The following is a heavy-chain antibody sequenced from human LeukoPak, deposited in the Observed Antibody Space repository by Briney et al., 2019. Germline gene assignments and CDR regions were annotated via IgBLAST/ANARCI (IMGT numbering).Heavy chain of an antibody. V-gene: IGHV5-51*01. Sequence: GESLKISCKGSGYSFTSYWIGWVRPMPGKGLEWMGIIYPGDSDTRYSPSFQGQVTISADKSISTAYLQWSSLKASDTAMYYCARQRMGYCSSTSCTYYYYMDVWGKGTTVTVSS. CDR3: ARQRMGYCSSTSCTYYYYMDV. CDR2: IYPGDSDT. D-gene: IGHD2-2*01. CDR1: GYSFTSYW. J-gene: IGHJ6*03.